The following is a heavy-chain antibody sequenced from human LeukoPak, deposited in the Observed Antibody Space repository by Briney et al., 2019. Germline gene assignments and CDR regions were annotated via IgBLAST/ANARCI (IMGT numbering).Heavy chain of an antibody. V-gene: IGHV4-34*01. Sequence: SETLSLTCAVYGGSFSGYYWSWIRQPPGKGLEWIGEINHSGSTNYNPSLKSRVTISVDTSKNQFSLKLSSVTAADTAVYYCARRQYYYGSGSYFLSYYYYYYMDVWGKGTTVTISS. J-gene: IGHJ6*03. CDR2: INHSGST. CDR1: GGSFSGYY. D-gene: IGHD3-10*01. CDR3: ARRQYYYGSGSYFLSYYYYYYMDV.